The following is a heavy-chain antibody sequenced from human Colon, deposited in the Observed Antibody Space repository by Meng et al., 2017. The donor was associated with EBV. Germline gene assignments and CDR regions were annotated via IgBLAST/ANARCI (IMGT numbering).Heavy chain of an antibody. CDR1: GFTFSEPW. CDR2: IRSEADGGTI. CDR3: IKSAGVVVISL. Sequence: EVQLVESXGGWVKPGXSLSVSCAASGFTFSEPWMSWVRQAPGKGLEWVGRIRSEADGGTIDYAAPVKGRFSISRDDSKNTVYLQMNSLKTEDTAVYYCIKSAGVVVISLWGQGTLVTVSS. D-gene: IGHD2-21*01. V-gene: IGHV3-15*01. J-gene: IGHJ4*02.